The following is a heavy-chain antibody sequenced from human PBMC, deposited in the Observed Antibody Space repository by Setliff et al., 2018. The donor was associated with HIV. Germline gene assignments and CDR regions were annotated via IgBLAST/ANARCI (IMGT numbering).Heavy chain of an antibody. Sequence: GGSLRLSCATSGFTFSTYGMHWVRQAPGKGLEWVAFISIDGDYKYYADSVKGRFTISRSDSRNTVHLQMNSLRREDTAMYYCAKDSARIDFWSGEYIDNHYGMDVWGQGTTVTV. CDR2: ISIDGDYK. D-gene: IGHD3-3*01. CDR3: AKDSARIDFWSGEYIDNHYGMDV. J-gene: IGHJ6*02. V-gene: IGHV3-30*02. CDR1: GFTFSTYG.